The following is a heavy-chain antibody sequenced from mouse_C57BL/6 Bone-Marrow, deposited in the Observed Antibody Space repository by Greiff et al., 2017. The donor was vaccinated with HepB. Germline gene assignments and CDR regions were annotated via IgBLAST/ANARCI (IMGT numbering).Heavy chain of an antibody. Sequence: EVKLMESGGGLVQPGGSLKLSCAASGIDFSRYWMSWVRRAPGKGLEWIGEINPDSSTINYAPSLKDKFIITRANTKNTLYLQMSKVRSEETALYYCARPGNVSSLYYAMDYWGQGTSVTVSS. CDR2: INPDSSTI. CDR1: GIDFSRYW. J-gene: IGHJ4*01. D-gene: IGHD1-1*01. CDR3: ARPGNVSSLYYAMDY. V-gene: IGHV4-1*01.